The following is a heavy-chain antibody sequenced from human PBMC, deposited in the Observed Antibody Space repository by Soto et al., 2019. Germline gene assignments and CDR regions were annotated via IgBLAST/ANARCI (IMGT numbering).Heavy chain of an antibody. D-gene: IGHD3-10*01. Sequence: SETLSLTCTVSGGSISSYYWSWIRQPAGKGLGWIGRIYTSGSTNYNPSLKSRVTMSVDTSTNQFSLKLSSGTAADSAVYFCARGSSGVPPHYYYGMDVWGQGTTVTVSS. CDR2: IYTSGST. CDR1: GGSISSYY. J-gene: IGHJ6*02. CDR3: ARGSSGVPPHYYYGMDV. V-gene: IGHV4-4*07.